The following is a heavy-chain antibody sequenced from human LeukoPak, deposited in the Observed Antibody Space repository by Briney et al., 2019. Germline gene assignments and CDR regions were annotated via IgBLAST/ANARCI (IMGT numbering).Heavy chain of an antibody. CDR3: ARATRATPWDYYYYMDV. J-gene: IGHJ6*03. D-gene: IGHD5-12*01. CDR1: GGSISSGGYY. CDR2: IYYSGST. Sequence: SETLSLTCTVSGGSISSGGYYWSWIRQPPGKGLEWIGYIYYSGSTYYNPSLKSRVTISVDTSKNQFSLKVSSVTAADTAVYYCARATRATPWDYYYYMDVWGKGTTVTVSS. V-gene: IGHV4-31*03.